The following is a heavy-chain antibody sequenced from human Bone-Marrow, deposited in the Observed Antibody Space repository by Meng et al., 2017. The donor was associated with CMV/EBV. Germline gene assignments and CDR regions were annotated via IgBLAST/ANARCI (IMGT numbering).Heavy chain of an antibody. V-gene: IGHV1-69*10. CDR3: ARDGSSGWGLMDV. D-gene: IGHD6-19*01. J-gene: IGHJ6*02. CDR1: GYTFTSYD. CDR2: IIPILGIA. Sequence: SVKVSCKASGYTFTSYDINWVRQATGQGLEWMGGIIPILGIANYAQKFQGRVTITADKSTSTAYMELSSLRSEDTAVYYCARDGSSGWGLMDVWGQGTTVTVSS.